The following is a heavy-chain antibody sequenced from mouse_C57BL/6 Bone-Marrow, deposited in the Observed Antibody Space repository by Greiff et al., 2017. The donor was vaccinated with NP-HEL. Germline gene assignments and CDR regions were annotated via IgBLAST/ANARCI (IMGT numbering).Heavy chain of an antibody. J-gene: IGHJ2*01. CDR1: GYSFTGYF. CDR2: INPYNGDT. D-gene: IGHD1-1*01. CDR3: ARKLRFFDY. Sequence: VQLKESGPELVKPGDSVKISCKASGYSFTGYFMNWVMQSHGKSLEWIGRINPYNGDTFYNQKFKGKATLTVDKSSSTAHMELRSLTSDDSAVYYCARKLRFFDYWGQGTTLTVSS. V-gene: IGHV1-20*01.